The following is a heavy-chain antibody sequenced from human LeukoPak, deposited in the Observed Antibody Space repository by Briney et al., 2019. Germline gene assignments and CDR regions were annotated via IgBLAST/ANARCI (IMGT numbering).Heavy chain of an antibody. J-gene: IGHJ4*02. D-gene: IGHD2-15*01. V-gene: IGHV1-2*02. CDR2: INPNSGGT. Sequence: ASVKVSCKASGYTFTGYGNYMHWVRQAPGQGLEWMGWINPNSGGTNYAQKFQGRVTMTRDTSISTAYMEVSRLRSDDTAVYYCARDLSGLGCCSGGSCYGLGYWGQGTLVTVSS. CDR1: GYTFTGYGNY. CDR3: ARDLSGLGCCSGGSCYGLGY.